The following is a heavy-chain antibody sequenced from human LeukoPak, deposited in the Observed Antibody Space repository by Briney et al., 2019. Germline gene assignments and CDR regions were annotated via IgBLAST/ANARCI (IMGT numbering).Heavy chain of an antibody. CDR3: AKDMRGLAAAGTSYGDEYFQH. D-gene: IGHD6-13*01. V-gene: IGHV3-23*01. CDR2: ISGSGGST. CDR1: GFTFSSYA. J-gene: IGHJ1*01. Sequence: GGSLRLSCAASGFTFSSYAMSWVRQAPGKGLEWVSAISGSGGSTYYADSVKGRFTISRDNSKNTLYLQMNSLRAEDTAVYYCAKDMRGLAAAGTSYGDEYFQHWGQGTLVTVSS.